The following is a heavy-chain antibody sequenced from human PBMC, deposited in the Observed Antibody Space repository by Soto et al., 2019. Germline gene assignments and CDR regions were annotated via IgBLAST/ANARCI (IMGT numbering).Heavy chain of an antibody. J-gene: IGHJ5*02. CDR3: ARSSGGNFGIIIEGSNWFDP. CDR1: VDTFTSYY. Sequence: GXSVKVSCQAPVDTFTSYYLTWVRQAPGQGLEWMGVINPHGGSTKYAQKFQGRVTMTRDTSRSTVYMELRSLRSDDTAIYYCARSSGGNFGIIIEGSNWFDPWGQGTLVTVSS. D-gene: IGHD3-3*01. V-gene: IGHV1-46*01. CDR2: INPHGGST.